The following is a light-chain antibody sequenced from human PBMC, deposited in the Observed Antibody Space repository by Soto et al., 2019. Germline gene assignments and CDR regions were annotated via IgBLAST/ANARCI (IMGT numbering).Light chain of an antibody. V-gene: IGKV1-39*01. Sequence: DIQMTQSPSSLSGSVGDRVTITCRASQSISSYLNWYQQKPGKAPKLLIYAASSLQSRVPSRFSGSGSWTDFTLTISSLQPEDFATYYCQQSYSTPRTFGQGTKVEIK. CDR3: QQSYSTPRT. CDR1: QSISSY. J-gene: IGKJ1*01. CDR2: AAS.